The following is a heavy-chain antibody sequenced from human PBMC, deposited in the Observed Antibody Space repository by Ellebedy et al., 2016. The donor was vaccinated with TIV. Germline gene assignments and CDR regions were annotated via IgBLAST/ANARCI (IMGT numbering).Heavy chain of an antibody. D-gene: IGHD1/OR15-1a*01. CDR3: VTGLTRRDY. CDR1: GFSFSSYN. Sequence: PGGSLRLSCAASGFSFSSYNMNWVRQAPGQGLEWVSHISSSSTSIYYADSLKGRLAISRDNAKSSLYLQMNSLRAEDTAVYYCVTGLTRRDYWGQGTLVTVSS. CDR2: ISSSSTSI. J-gene: IGHJ4*02. V-gene: IGHV3-48*04.